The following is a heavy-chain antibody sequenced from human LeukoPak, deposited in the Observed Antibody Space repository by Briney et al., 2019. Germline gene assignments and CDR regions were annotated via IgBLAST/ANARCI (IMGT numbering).Heavy chain of an antibody. CDR1: GYTFTSYG. CDR3: ARVVIPYTYYYYYMDV. J-gene: IGHJ6*03. Sequence: ASVKVSCKASGYTFTSYGISWVRQAPGQGLEWMGWISAYNGNTNYAQKLQGRVTMTTDTSTSTAYMELRSLRSDDTAVYYCARVVIPYTYYYYYMDVWGKGTTVTVSS. V-gene: IGHV1-18*01. D-gene: IGHD2-2*02. CDR2: ISAYNGNT.